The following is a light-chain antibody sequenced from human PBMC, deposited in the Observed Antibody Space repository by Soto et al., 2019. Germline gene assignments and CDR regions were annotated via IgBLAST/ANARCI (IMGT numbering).Light chain of an antibody. V-gene: IGKV1-39*01. CDR3: QQSFITPPLT. CDR1: QSISTY. CDR2: GAS. Sequence: DIQMTQSPSSLSASIGDIITITCRASQSISTYLNWYQQKPGKAPKLLIYGASTLQNGVPSRFSGSGPATDYTLTISGLQPEDFATYYRQQSFITPPLTFGGRTKVEMK. J-gene: IGKJ4*01.